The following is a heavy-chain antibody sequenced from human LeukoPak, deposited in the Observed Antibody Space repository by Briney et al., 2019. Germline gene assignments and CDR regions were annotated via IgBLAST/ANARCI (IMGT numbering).Heavy chain of an antibody. D-gene: IGHD3-22*01. CDR2: VKQDGSER. Sequence: GGSLRLSCAASGFTFSSYWMSWVRQAPGKGLEWVGNVKQDGSERNYVDSVKGRFTISRDSAKKSLYLQMSSLRAEDTAVYYCARDWGAYYHFFDYWGQGTLVTVSS. CDR3: ARDWGAYYHFFDY. J-gene: IGHJ4*02. CDR1: GFTFSSYW. V-gene: IGHV3-7*01.